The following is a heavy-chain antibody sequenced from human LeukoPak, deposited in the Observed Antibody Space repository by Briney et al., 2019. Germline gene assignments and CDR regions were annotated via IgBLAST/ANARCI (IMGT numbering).Heavy chain of an antibody. CDR1: GGSFSGYY. CDR2: INHSGST. CDR3: ARGRGARGYCSGGSCYYLHY. D-gene: IGHD2-15*01. Sequence: SETLSLTCAVYGGSFSGYYWSWIRQPPGKGLEWIGEINHSGSTNYNPSLKSRVTISVDTSKNQFSLKLSSVTAADTAVYYCARGRGARGYCSGGSCYYLHYWGQGTLVTVSS. V-gene: IGHV4-34*01. J-gene: IGHJ4*02.